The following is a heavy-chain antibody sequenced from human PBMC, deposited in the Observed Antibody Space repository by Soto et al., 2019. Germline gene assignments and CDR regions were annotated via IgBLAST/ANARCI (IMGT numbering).Heavy chain of an antibody. J-gene: IGHJ3*02. CDR1: GDSVSSNSAA. CDR3: ASSLTTLGAFDI. CDR2: TYYRSKWYN. Sequence: PSQTLSLTCAISGDSVSSNSAAWNWIRQSPSRGLEWLGRTYYRSKWYNDYAVSVKSRIAINPDTSKNQFSLQLNSVTPEDTAVYYCASSLTTLGAFDIWGQGTMVTVSS. D-gene: IGHD1-1*01. V-gene: IGHV6-1*01.